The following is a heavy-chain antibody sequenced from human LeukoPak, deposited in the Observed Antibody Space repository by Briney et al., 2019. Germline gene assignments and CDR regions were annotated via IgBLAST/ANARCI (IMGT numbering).Heavy chain of an antibody. V-gene: IGHV3-48*02. CDR2: ISGSSSTI. Sequence: GGSLRLSCAASGFTFSSYSMNWVRQAPGKGLEWVSYISGSSSTIYYADSVKGRFTISRDNAKNSLYLQMNSLRDEDTAVYFCARDRGYCTGGVCGSYFDYWGQGTLVTASS. CDR1: GFTFSSYS. D-gene: IGHD2-8*02. J-gene: IGHJ4*02. CDR3: ARDRGYCTGGVCGSYFDY.